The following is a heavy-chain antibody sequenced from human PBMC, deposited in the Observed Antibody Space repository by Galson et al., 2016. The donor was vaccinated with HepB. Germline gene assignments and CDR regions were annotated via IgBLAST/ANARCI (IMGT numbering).Heavy chain of an antibody. CDR3: ARTAVVVTGYFDC. D-gene: IGHD6-19*01. Sequence: TLSLTCTVSGGSISSGGSYWSWIRQHPGKGLEWFGYISYSGSTYYIPSLRRRLTISRDTSKNQFSLKLNSVTAADTAVCYCARTAVVVTGYFDCWGQGALVTVTS. CDR1: GGSISSGGSY. CDR2: ISYSGST. J-gene: IGHJ4*02. V-gene: IGHV4-31*03.